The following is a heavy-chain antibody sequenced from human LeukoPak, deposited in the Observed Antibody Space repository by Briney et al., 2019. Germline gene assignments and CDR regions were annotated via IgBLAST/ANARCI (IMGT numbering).Heavy chain of an antibody. V-gene: IGHV3-64D*09. J-gene: IGHJ4*02. CDR3: VKDPSGNYFYFDY. CDR2: ISSDGGRT. CDR1: GFTFSSFA. Sequence: GGSLRLSCSTSGFTFSSFAMFWVRQAPGKGLEYVSGISSDGGRTNYADSVKARFTISRDNSKVTLYLQMTSLRPEDTAIYYCVKDPSGNYFYFDYWGQGTLVTVSS. D-gene: IGHD1-26*01.